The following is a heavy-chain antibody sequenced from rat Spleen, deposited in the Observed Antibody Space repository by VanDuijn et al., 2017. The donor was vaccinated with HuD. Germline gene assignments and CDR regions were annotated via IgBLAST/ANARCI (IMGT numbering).Heavy chain of an antibody. V-gene: IGHV5S10*01. CDR2: ISFDSSRT. CDR1: GFTFSDYY. CDR3: ATSPYYWYFDF. J-gene: IGHJ1*01. Sequence: EVQLVESDGGLVQPGRSLKLSCAASGFTFSDYYMAWVRQAPTKGLEWVATISFDSSRTYYRDSVKGRFTISRDNAKSTLNLQMDSLRSEDTATYYCATSPYYWYFDFWGPGTMVTVSS.